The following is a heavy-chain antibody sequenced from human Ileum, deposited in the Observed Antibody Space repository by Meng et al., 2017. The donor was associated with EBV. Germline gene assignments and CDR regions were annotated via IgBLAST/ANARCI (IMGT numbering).Heavy chain of an antibody. CDR3: ATGVADFEY. J-gene: IGHJ4*02. Sequence: QVQLVQAGAEGKKPGASVKVPCKASGYTFTSYDINWVRQGTGQGLEWMGWMNPNRGTTGYAQKFQGRVTMTRNISKSTAYMDLSSLRSEDTAVYYCATGVADFEYWGQGTLVTVSS. CDR2: MNPNRGTT. V-gene: IGHV1-8*01. CDR1: GYTFTSYD. D-gene: IGHD6-19*01.